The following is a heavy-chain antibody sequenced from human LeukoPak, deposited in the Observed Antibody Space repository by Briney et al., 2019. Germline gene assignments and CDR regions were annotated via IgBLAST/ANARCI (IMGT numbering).Heavy chain of an antibody. D-gene: IGHD6-13*01. CDR1: GYIFITHW. CDR3: ASSPTAAPGAADY. J-gene: IGHJ4*02. V-gene: IGHV5-51*01. CDR2: IYPGDSDT. Sequence: GESLKISCKGSGYIFITHWIGWVRQMPGKGLEWMGIIYPGDSDTRYSPSFQGQVTISADKSISTAYLQWSSLKASDTAMYYCASSPTAAPGAADYWGQGTLVTVSS.